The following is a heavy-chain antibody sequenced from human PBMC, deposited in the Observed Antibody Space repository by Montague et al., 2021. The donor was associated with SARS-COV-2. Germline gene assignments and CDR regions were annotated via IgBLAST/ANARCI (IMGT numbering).Heavy chain of an antibody. CDR3: ARDGKYYDTLIGYFSPRNYYYFYGMDV. Sequence: SLRLSCAASGFTFSSYAIHWVRQAPGKGLEWVALISFDGCSQYYADSVKGRFTISRDNSKSTLYLQMNSLRAADTAVYYCARDGKYYDTLIGYFSPRNYYYFYGMDVWGQGTTVTVSS. J-gene: IGHJ6*02. D-gene: IGHD3-9*01. V-gene: IGHV3-30*04. CDR2: ISFDGCSQ. CDR1: GFTFSSYA.